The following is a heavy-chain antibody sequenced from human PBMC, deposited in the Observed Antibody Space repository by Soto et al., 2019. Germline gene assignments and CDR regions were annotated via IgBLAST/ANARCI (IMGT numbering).Heavy chain of an antibody. Sequence: GASVKVSCKASGYTFTSYDINGLRQATGPGLEWMGWMNPNSGNTGYAQKFQGRVTMTRNTSISTAYMELSSLRSEDTAVYYCARAYYDFWSGYSRQRNYYYYYYMDGWGKGNTVTVS. CDR3: ARAYYDFWSGYSRQRNYYYYYYMDG. D-gene: IGHD3-3*01. CDR1: GYTFTSYD. CDR2: MNPNSGNT. J-gene: IGHJ6*03. V-gene: IGHV1-8*01.